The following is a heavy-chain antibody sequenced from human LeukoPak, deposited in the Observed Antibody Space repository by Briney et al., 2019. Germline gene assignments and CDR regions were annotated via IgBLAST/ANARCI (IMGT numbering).Heavy chain of an antibody. D-gene: IGHD3-3*01. CDR1: GYSISSSSYY. CDR3: ARDGARFLEWPNYMDV. J-gene: IGHJ6*03. V-gene: IGHV4-39*07. Sequence: PSETLSLTCTVSGYSISSSSYYWGWIRQPPGKGLEWIGSIYYSGSTYYNPSLKSRVTISVDTSKNQFSLKLSSVTAADTAVYYCARDGARFLEWPNYMDVWGKGTTVTVSS. CDR2: IYYSGST.